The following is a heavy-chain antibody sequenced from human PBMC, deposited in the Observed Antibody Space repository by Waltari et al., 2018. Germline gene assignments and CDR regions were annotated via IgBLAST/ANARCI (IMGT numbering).Heavy chain of an antibody. V-gene: IGHV3-53*01. CDR1: GFTVSSNY. Sequence: EVQLVESGGGLIQPGGSLRLSCAASGFTVSSNYMSWVRQAPGKGLEWVSVIYSGGSTYCADSVKGRFTSSRDNSKNTLYLQMNSLRAEDTAVYYCARALHDSSGYWPPRYWGQGTLVTVSS. CDR3: ARALHDSSGYWPPRY. CDR2: IYSGGST. D-gene: IGHD3-22*01. J-gene: IGHJ4*02.